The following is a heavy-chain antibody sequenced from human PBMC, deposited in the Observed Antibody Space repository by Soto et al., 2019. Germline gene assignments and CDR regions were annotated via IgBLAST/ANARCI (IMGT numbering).Heavy chain of an antibody. J-gene: IGHJ4*02. V-gene: IGHV4-39*01. CDR2: IYYAGNT. CDR1: GDSITKSTYY. D-gene: IGHD2-15*01. CDR3: ASVPYYGSGGDGPYFFDY. Sequence: PSETLSLTCTVSGDSITKSTYYWAWVRQTPGKGPEWIGSIYYAGNTYYNPSLQSRVTISADASKNQFSLELQSVTAADSAVYYCASVPYYGSGGDGPYFFDYWGQGIPVTVSS.